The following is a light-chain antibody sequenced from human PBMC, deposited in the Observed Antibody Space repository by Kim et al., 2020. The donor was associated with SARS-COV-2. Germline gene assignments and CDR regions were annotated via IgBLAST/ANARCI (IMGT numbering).Light chain of an antibody. V-gene: IGKV1-9*01. Sequence: ASLGDRVTITCRASQGISSYLAWYQQKPGKAPKLLIYAASTLQSGVPSRFTGSGSGTEFTLTISSLQPEDFATYYCQHLNSYPITFGQGTRLEIK. CDR1: QGISSY. CDR3: QHLNSYPIT. J-gene: IGKJ5*01. CDR2: AAS.